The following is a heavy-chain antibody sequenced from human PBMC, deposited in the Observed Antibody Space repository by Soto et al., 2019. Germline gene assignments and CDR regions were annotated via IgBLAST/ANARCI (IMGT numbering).Heavy chain of an antibody. D-gene: IGHD6-19*01. CDR1: GGSISSGGYY. CDR2: IYYSGST. J-gene: IGHJ6*02. CDR3: ARDFTDSSGPTLGMGV. Sequence: QVQLQESGPGLVKPSQTLSLTCTVSGGSISSGGYYWSWIRQHPGKGLEWIGYIYYSGSTYYNPSLKSRVTISVDTSKNSFSLKLSSVTAADTAVYYCARDFTDSSGPTLGMGVWGQGTTVTVSS. V-gene: IGHV4-31*03.